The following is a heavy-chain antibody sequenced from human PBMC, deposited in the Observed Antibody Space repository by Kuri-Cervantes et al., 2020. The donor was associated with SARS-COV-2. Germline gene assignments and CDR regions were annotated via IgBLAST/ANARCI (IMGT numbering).Heavy chain of an antibody. V-gene: IGHV3-48*03. CDR1: GFTFSSYE. CDR3: ARTYDFWSGYSSALIDY. Sequence: LSLTCAASGFTFSSYEMHWVRQAPGKGLEWVSYISSSGSTIYYADSVKGRFTISRDNAKNSLYLQMNSLRAEDTAVYYCARTYDFWSGYSSALIDYWGQGTLVTVSS. J-gene: IGHJ4*02. D-gene: IGHD3-3*01. CDR2: ISSSGSTI.